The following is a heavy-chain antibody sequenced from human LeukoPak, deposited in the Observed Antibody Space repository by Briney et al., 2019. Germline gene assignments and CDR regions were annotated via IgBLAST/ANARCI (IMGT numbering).Heavy chain of an antibody. Sequence: GGSLRLSCAASGFTFSDYWIHWVRQAPGKGLVWVSRINTDGSITNYADSAKGRFSISRDNAKNTLYLQMSSLRAEDTAVYYCARDRGPRTGFMVREAYDYWGQGTLVTVSS. V-gene: IGHV3-74*01. CDR3: ARDRGPRTGFMVREAYDY. CDR1: GFTFSDYW. CDR2: INTDGSIT. D-gene: IGHD3-10*01. J-gene: IGHJ4*02.